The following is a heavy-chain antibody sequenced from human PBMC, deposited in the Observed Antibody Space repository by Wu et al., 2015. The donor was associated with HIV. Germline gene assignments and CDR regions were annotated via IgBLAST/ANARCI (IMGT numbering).Heavy chain of an antibody. D-gene: IGHD2-15*01. J-gene: IGHJ4*02. CDR2: ISAYNGNT. Sequence: QVQLIQGGIEVKNVGASVKVSCQASGYKFTEYGVSWVRQAPGQGLEWMGWISAYNGNTNYAQKLQGRVTMTTDTSTSTAYMELRSLRSDDTAVYYCARDCSGGSCYPGWELLSYWGQGTLVTVSS. CDR1: GYKFTEYG. V-gene: IGHV1-18*01. CDR3: ARDCSGGSCYPGWELLSY.